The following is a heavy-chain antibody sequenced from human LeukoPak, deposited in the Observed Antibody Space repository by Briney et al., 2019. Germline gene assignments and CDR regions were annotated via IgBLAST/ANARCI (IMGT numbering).Heavy chain of an antibody. CDR1: GGTFNSSA. J-gene: IGHJ6*02. CDR2: IIPTLGRV. Sequence: GASVKVSCKASGGTFNSSAFNWVRQAPGRGLEWMGRIIPTLGRVNTAQNFQGRLTISADKSTSTAYMELSSLRSEDTAVYYCARDPIVLVGEFMDDWGQGTPVTVSS. V-gene: IGHV1-69*04. CDR3: ARDPIVLVGEFMDD. D-gene: IGHD3-10*01.